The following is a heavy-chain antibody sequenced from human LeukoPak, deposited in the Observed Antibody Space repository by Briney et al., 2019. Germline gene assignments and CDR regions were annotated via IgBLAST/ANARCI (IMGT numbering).Heavy chain of an antibody. CDR3: AITGGPTVTAFDL. Sequence: GGSLRLSCAASGFTFSSNSMIWVRQAPGKGLEWVSYISSSGTAIYYADSVKGRFTISRDNAKNSLYLQMNSLRDEDTAVYYCAITGGPTVTAFDLWGQGILVTVSS. CDR1: GFTFSSNS. CDR2: ISSSGTAI. J-gene: IGHJ4*02. V-gene: IGHV3-48*02. D-gene: IGHD4-17*01.